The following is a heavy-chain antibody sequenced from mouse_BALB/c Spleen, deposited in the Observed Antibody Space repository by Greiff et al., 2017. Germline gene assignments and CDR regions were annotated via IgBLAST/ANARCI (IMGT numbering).Heavy chain of an antibody. D-gene: IGHD1-2*01. CDR2: INPSSGYT. CDR1: GYTFTSYT. V-gene: IGHV1-4*02. CDR3: ARSTLLRLPWYFDV. Sequence: VQLQQSAAELARPGASVKMSCKASGYTFTSYTMHWVKQRPGQGLEWIGYINPSSGYTEYNQKFKDKTTLTADKSSSTAYMQLSSLTSEDSAVYYCARSTLLRLPWYFDVWGAGTTVTVSS. J-gene: IGHJ1*01.